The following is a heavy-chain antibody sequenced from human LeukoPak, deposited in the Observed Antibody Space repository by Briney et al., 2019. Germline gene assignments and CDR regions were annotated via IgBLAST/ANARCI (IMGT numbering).Heavy chain of an antibody. Sequence: GESLKISCKGSGYSFSSYWIGWVRQMPGKGLEWMGIIYSGDSDTRYSPSFQGQVTISADKSISTAYLQWSSLKASDTAMYYCARHEAGSSGYSVFWGQGPLVTVSS. J-gene: IGHJ4*02. CDR3: ARHEAGSSGYSVF. D-gene: IGHD3-22*01. V-gene: IGHV5-51*01. CDR2: IYSGDSDT. CDR1: GYSFSSYW.